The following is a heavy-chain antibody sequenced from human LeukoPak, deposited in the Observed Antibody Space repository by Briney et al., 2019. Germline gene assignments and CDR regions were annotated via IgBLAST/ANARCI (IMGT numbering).Heavy chain of an antibody. Sequence: SETLSLTCAVSGGSISSGNWWSWVRQPPGKGLEWIGEIYHSGSTNYNPSLKSRVTISVDKSKNQFSLKLSSVTAADTAVYYCARDSGAYSNYVDWGQGTLVTVSS. J-gene: IGHJ4*02. CDR2: IYHSGST. V-gene: IGHV4-4*02. CDR1: GGSISSGNW. CDR3: ARDSGAYSNYVD. D-gene: IGHD4-11*01.